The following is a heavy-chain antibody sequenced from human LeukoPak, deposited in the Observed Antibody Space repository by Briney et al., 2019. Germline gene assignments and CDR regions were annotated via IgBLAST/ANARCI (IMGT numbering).Heavy chain of an antibody. CDR2: ISYDGSNK. D-gene: IGHD3-9*01. CDR3: ANSRILTYSTGGDY. Sequence: GRSLRLSCAASGFTFSSYAMHWVRQAPGKGLEWVAVISYDGSNKYYADSVKGRFTISRDNSKNTLYLQMNSLRAEDTAVYYCANSRILTYSTGGDYWGQGTLVTVSS. V-gene: IGHV3-30*04. CDR1: GFTFSSYA. J-gene: IGHJ4*02.